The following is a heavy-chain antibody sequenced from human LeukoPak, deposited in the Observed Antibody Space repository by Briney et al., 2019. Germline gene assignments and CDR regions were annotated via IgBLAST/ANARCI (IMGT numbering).Heavy chain of an antibody. CDR1: GYTFTSYD. D-gene: IGHD3-3*01. Sequence: GASVKVSCKASGYTFTSYDINWVRQATGQGLGWMGWMNPNSGNTGYAQKFQGRVTMTRNTSISTAYMELSSLRSEDTAAYYCASSIFGVVYYYYGMDVWGQGTTVTVSS. CDR2: MNPNSGNT. J-gene: IGHJ6*02. V-gene: IGHV1-8*01. CDR3: ASSIFGVVYYYYGMDV.